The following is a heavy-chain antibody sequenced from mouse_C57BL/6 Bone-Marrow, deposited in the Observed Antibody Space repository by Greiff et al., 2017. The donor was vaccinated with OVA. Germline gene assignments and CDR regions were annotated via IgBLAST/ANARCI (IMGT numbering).Heavy chain of an antibody. CDR3: TREDYYGSRSWFAY. CDR1: GYTFTDYE. CDR2: IDPETGGT. Sequence: VQLQQSGAELVRPGASVTLSCKASGYTFTDYEMHWVKQTPVHGLEWIGAIDPETGGTAYNQKFKGKAILTADKSSSTAYRELRSLTSEDSAVYYGTREDYYGSRSWFAYWGQGTLVTVSA. J-gene: IGHJ3*01. V-gene: IGHV1-15*01. D-gene: IGHD1-1*01.